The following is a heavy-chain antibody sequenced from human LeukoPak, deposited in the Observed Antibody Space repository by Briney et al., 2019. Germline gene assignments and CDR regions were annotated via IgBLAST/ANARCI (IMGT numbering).Heavy chain of an antibody. CDR3: ARLPYCSSTSCFYYFDY. CDR1: GGSISSGSYY. D-gene: IGHD2-2*01. J-gene: IGHJ4*02. Sequence: SETLSLTCTVSGGSISSGSYYWSWIRQPAGKGLEWIGRIYISGSTNYNPSLKSRVTISVDTSKNQFSLKLSSVTAADTAVYYCARLPYCSSTSCFYYFDYWGQGTLVTVSS. V-gene: IGHV4-61*02. CDR2: IYISGST.